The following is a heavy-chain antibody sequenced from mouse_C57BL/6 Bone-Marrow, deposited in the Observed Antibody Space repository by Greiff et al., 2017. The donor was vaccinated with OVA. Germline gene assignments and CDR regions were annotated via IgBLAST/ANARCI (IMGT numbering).Heavy chain of an antibody. V-gene: IGHV5-12*01. CDR3: ARQGSSGYYFDY. Sequence: EVKLVESGGGLVQPGGSLKLSCAASGFTFSDYYMYWVRQTPEKRLEWVAYLSNGGGSTYYPDTVKGRFTLSRDNAKNTLYLQMSRLKSEDTAMYYCARQGSSGYYFDYWGQGTTLTVSS. J-gene: IGHJ2*01. D-gene: IGHD3-2*02. CDR2: LSNGGGST. CDR1: GFTFSDYY.